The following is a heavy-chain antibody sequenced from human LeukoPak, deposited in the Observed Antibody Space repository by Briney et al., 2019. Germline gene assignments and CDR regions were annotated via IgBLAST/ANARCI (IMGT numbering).Heavy chain of an antibody. Sequence: TSETLSLTCTVSGGSISSYYWSWIRQPPGKGLEWIGYIHYSGSTTYNPSLKSRVTMSLDTFKNQFSLKLNSVTAADTAVYYCAIGSVFEGLHYWGQGTLVTVSS. CDR2: IHYSGST. D-gene: IGHD3-10*01. CDR1: GGSISSYY. V-gene: IGHV4-59*01. CDR3: AIGSVFEGLHY. J-gene: IGHJ4*02.